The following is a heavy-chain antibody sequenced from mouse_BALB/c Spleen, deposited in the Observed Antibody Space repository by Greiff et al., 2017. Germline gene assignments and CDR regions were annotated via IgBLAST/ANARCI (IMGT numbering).Heavy chain of an antibody. CDR2: IDPSDSET. CDR1: GYSFTSYW. V-gene: IGHV1S127*01. J-gene: IGHJ3*01. Sequence: QVHVKQSGPQLVRPGASVKISCKASGYSFTSYWMHWVKQRPGQGLEWIGMIDPSDSETRLNQKFKDKATLTVDKSSSTAYMQLSSPTSEDSAVYYCARLIYYDYDGPWFAYWGQGTLVTVSA. D-gene: IGHD2-4*01. CDR3: ARLIYYDYDGPWFAY.